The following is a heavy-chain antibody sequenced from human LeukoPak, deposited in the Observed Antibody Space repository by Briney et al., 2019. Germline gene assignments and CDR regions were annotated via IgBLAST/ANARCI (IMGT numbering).Heavy chain of an antibody. CDR1: GYTFPSYG. D-gene: IGHD2-15*01. J-gene: IGHJ6*03. Sequence: ASVKVSCKASGYTFPSYGISWVRQAPGQGLEWMGIINPSGGSTSYAQKFQGRLTMTRDMSTSTVYMELSSLRSEDTAVYYCARDRGYCSGGSCSLLYYSYYYMDVWGKGTTVTVSS. CDR3: ARDRGYCSGGSCSLLYYSYYYMDV. V-gene: IGHV1-46*01. CDR2: INPSGGST.